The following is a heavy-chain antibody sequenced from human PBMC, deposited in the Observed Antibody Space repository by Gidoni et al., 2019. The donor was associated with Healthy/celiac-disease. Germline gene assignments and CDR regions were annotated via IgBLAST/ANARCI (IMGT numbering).Heavy chain of an antibody. CDR2: ISSSSSYI. Sequence: EVQLVESGGGLVKPGGSLRLSCAASGLTFSSYSMNWVRQAPGKGLEWVSSISSSSSYIYYADSVKGRFTISRDNAKNSLYLQMNSLRAEDTAVYYCARPPEYSSAGVDYWGQGTLVTVSS. D-gene: IGHD6-6*01. CDR1: GLTFSSYS. CDR3: ARPPEYSSAGVDY. J-gene: IGHJ4*02. V-gene: IGHV3-21*01.